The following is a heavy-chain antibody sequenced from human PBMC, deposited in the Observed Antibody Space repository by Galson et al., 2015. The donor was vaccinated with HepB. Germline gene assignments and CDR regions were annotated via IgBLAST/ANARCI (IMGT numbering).Heavy chain of an antibody. V-gene: IGHV4-34*01. D-gene: IGHD2-21*01. CDR2: INHSGST. CDR1: GGSFSGYY. CDR3: ARFIGRDYVHY. J-gene: IGHJ4*02. Sequence: SETLSLTCTVYGGSFSGYYWSWIRQPPGKGLEWIGEINHSGSTNYNPSLKSRVTISVDTSKNQFSLKLSSVTAADTAVYYCARFIGRDYVHYWGQGTLVTVSS.